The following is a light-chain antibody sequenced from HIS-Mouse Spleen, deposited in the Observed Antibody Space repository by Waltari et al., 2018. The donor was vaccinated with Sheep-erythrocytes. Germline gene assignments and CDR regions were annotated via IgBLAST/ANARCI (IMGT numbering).Light chain of an antibody. V-gene: IGLV2-23*01. CDR3: CSYAGSSTPWV. Sequence: QSALTQPASVSASPGQSITISCTGTSSDFGWYNLASRDQQHPDKAPKLMIYEGRNRPSGLSNRFSGSKSGNTASLTISGLQAEDEADYYCCSYAGSSTPWVFGGGTKLTVL. CDR1: SSDFGWYNL. J-gene: IGLJ3*02. CDR2: EGR.